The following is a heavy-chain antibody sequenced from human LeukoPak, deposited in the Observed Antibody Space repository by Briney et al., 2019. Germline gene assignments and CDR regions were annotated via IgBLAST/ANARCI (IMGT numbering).Heavy chain of an antibody. V-gene: IGHV4-59*12. J-gene: IGHJ4*02. CDR3: ARYVPATAAASYYFDY. D-gene: IGHD2-2*01. CDR1: GGSFSSYY. Sequence: SETLSLTCTVSGGSFSSYYWRWIRQPPGKGLEWIGYIYCSGSTNYNPSLKSRVTISVDKSKNQFSLKLISVTAADTAVYYCARYVPATAAASYYFDYWGQGTLVTVSS. CDR2: IYCSGST.